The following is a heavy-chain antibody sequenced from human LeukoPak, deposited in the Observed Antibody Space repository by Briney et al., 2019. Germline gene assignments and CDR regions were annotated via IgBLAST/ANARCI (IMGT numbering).Heavy chain of an antibody. J-gene: IGHJ6*02. Sequence: GGSLRLSCAASGFTFSSYGMHWVRQAPGKGLEWVAVIWYDGSNKYYADSVKGRFTISRDNSKNTLYLQMNSLRAEDTAVYYCARWEGYCSSTSCYTPYYYYGMDVWGQGTTVTVSS. CDR2: IWYDGSNK. CDR1: GFTFSSYG. V-gene: IGHV3-33*01. CDR3: ARWEGYCSSTSCYTPYYYYGMDV. D-gene: IGHD2-2*02.